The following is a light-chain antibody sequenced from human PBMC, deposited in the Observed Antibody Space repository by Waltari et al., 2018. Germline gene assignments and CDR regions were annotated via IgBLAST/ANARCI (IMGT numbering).Light chain of an antibody. CDR1: QSVSSY. Sequence: EIVLTQSPATLSLSPGERATLSCMASQSVSSYLAWYQQKPGQAPRLLIYDASNRATGIPARFSGSGSGTDFTLTISSLEPEYFAVYYCQQRSNWLTFGGGTKVEIK. CDR3: QQRSNWLT. V-gene: IGKV3-11*01. CDR2: DAS. J-gene: IGKJ4*01.